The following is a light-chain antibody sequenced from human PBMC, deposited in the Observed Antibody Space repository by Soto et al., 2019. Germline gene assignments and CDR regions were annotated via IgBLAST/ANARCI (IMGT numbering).Light chain of an antibody. V-gene: IGKV3-15*01. CDR1: QSISSE. J-gene: IGKJ2*01. CDR3: QQGHNWPLT. CDR2: GAS. Sequence: EIVMTQSPATLSVSPGESATLSCRASQSISSELAWYQQKPGQPPRLLIYGASTRATGVPARFTGSGSGSVFTLTISGLQSEDFAVYYCQQGHNWPLTFGQGTRLEI.